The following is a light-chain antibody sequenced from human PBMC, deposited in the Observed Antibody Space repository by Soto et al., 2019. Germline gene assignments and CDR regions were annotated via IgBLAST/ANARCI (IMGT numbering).Light chain of an antibody. V-gene: IGKV3-20*01. CDR1: QSVSSSD. Sequence: EVVLTQSPGTLSLSPGERATLSCRASQSVSSSDLAWYQQKPGQAPRLLISGASGRATGIPDRFSASGSGTDFTLTISRLEPEDSAVFYCHLYGASPPTCGQGTKVDIK. CDR3: HLYGASPPT. CDR2: GAS. J-gene: IGKJ1*01.